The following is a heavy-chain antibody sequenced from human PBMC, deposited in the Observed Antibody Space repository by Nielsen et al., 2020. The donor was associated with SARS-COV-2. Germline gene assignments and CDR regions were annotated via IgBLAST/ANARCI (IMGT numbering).Heavy chain of an antibody. V-gene: IGHV3-64*04. Sequence: GESLKISCSASGFTFSSYAMHWVRQAPGKGLEYVSAISSNGGSTYYADSVKGRFTISRDNSKNTLYLQMNSLRAEDTAVYYCASSWFGYFDYWGQGTLVTVSS. CDR2: ISSNGGST. CDR1: GFTFSSYA. J-gene: IGHJ4*02. CDR3: ASSWFGYFDY. D-gene: IGHD3-10*01.